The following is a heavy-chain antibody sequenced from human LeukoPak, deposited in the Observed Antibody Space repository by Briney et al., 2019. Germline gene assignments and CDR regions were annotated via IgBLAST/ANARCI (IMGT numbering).Heavy chain of an antibody. D-gene: IGHD6-19*01. CDR3: AKGRVVAGSKSLTYHWFDP. J-gene: IGHJ5*02. CDR2: ISAYNGNT. Sequence: GASVKVSCKASGYTFTSYGISWVRQAPGQGLEWMGWISAYNGNTNYAQKLQGRVTMTTDTSTSTAYMELRSLRSDDTAVYYCAKGRVVAGSKSLTYHWFDPWGQGTLVTVSS. V-gene: IGHV1-18*01. CDR1: GYTFTSYG.